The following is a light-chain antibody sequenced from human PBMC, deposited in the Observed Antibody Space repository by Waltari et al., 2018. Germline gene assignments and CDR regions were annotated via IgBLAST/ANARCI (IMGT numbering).Light chain of an antibody. CDR2: DAI. J-gene: IGKJ2*01. CDR1: QDIGKF. CDR3: QQYESLPYT. V-gene: IGKV1-33*01. Sequence: DIQMTQSPSPLSAPVGDRVTITCQASQDIGKFFNWYQQKPGKAPKLVIYDAINLDAGVPSTFSGSGSGTQFVFTITSLQPEDIATYYCQQYESLPYTFAQGTKLDIK.